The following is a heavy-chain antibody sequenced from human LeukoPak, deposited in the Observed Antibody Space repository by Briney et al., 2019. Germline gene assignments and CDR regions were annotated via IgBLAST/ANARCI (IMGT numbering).Heavy chain of an antibody. CDR3: AKESCGGDCIPWFHYYGMDV. V-gene: IGHV3-30*18. D-gene: IGHD2-21*02. Sequence: GGSLRLSCAASGFTFSSYGMHWVRQAPGKGLGWVAVISYDGSNKYYADSVKGRFTIPRDNSKNTLYLQMNSLRAEDTAVYYCAKESCGGDCIPWFHYYGMDVWGQGTTVTVSS. CDR1: GFTFSSYG. J-gene: IGHJ6*02. CDR2: ISYDGSNK.